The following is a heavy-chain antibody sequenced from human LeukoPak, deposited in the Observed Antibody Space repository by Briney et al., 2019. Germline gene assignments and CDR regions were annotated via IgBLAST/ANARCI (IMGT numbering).Heavy chain of an antibody. Sequence: GGSLRLSCAASGFTFRGYWMSWVRQAPGKGLEWVANINQDGSEMYYVDSVKGRFTISRDNSKNTLYLQMNSLRAEDTAVYYCAKSRFVVVPAATAYYFDYWGQGTLVTVSS. CDR1: GFTFRGYW. CDR2: INQDGSEM. D-gene: IGHD2-2*01. J-gene: IGHJ4*02. V-gene: IGHV3-7*01. CDR3: AKSRFVVVPAATAYYFDY.